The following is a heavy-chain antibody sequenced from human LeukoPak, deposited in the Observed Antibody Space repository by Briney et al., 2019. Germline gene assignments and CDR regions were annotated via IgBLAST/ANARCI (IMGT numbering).Heavy chain of an antibody. Sequence: SETLSLTCAVYGGSFSGYYWSWIRQPPGKGLEWIGEINHSGSTNYNSSLKSRVTISVDTSKNQFSLKLSSMTAADTAVYYCTRVITTYYYYYMDVWGKGTTVTVSS. J-gene: IGHJ6*03. CDR1: GGSFSGYY. CDR3: TRVITTYYYYYMDV. D-gene: IGHD3-22*01. V-gene: IGHV4-34*01. CDR2: INHSGST.